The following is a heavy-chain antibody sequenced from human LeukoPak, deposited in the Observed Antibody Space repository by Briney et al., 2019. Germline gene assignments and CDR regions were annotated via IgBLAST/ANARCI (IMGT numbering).Heavy chain of an antibody. D-gene: IGHD2-21*02. Sequence: SGPTLVNPTETLTLTCTVSGFSLSTARMGVSWIRQPPVMALVWLAHIYSNDEKSYSRSLNSRLTISKDTSKSQVVLTMTNMDPVDTATYYCARNPETTVVTVRFYGMDVWGQGTTVTVSS. CDR1: GFSLSTARMG. V-gene: IGHV2-26*02. CDR3: ARNPETTVVTVRFYGMDV. J-gene: IGHJ6*02. CDR2: IYSNDEK.